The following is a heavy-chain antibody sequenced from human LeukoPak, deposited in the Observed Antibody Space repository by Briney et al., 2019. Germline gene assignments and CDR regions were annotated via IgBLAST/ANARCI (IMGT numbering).Heavy chain of an antibody. CDR1: GFTFSSYG. D-gene: IGHD3-10*01. J-gene: IGHJ4*02. CDR2: IRYDGSNK. CDR3: ARDGSITMVRGFDY. V-gene: IGHV3-30*02. Sequence: GGSLRLSCAASGFTFSSYGMHWVRQAPGKGLEWVAFIRYDGSNKYYADSVKGRFTISRDNSKNTLYLQMNSLRAEDTAVYYCARDGSITMVRGFDYWGQGTLVTVSS.